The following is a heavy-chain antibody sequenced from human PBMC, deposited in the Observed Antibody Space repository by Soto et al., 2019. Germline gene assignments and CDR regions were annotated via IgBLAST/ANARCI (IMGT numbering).Heavy chain of an antibody. CDR1: GFTFSSYW. J-gene: IGHJ4*02. Sequence: EVQLVESGGGSVQPGGSLRFSCAASGFTFSSYWMHWVHQAPGKGLVWVSRIKSDGSGTYYAVSVKGRLTISRDNAKNALYLPMNGLRAEDTAVYYCVRGDGDYHDGNGYLGRYWRQVTLVTVSS. D-gene: IGHD3-22*01. CDR2: IKSDGSGT. CDR3: VRGDGDYHDGNGYLGRY. V-gene: IGHV3-74*01.